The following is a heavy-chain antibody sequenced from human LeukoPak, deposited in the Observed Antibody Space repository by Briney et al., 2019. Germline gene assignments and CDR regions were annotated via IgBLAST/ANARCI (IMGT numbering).Heavy chain of an antibody. CDR1: GFTFSKHG. Sequence: SGGSLRLSCAASGFTFSKHGMNWVRQAPGKGLEWVSGISPSGDITYYADSVKGRFTISRDNSKNSVYLEMKNLRIEDTAFYYCAKDMEDYDGNSFDSWGEGTLVTVSS. CDR2: ISPSGDIT. CDR3: AKDMEDYDGNSFDS. V-gene: IGHV3-23*01. J-gene: IGHJ5*01. D-gene: IGHD4-23*01.